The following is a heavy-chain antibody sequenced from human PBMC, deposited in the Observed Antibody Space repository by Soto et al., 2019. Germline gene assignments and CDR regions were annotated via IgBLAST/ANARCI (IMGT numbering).Heavy chain of an antibody. V-gene: IGHV3-11*05. CDR3: ARHVPDAFDI. CDR1: GFTFSDYY. Sequence: QVQLVESGGGLVKPGGSLRLSCAASGFTFSDYYMSWIRQAPGKGLEWVSYISSSNSYTNYADSRKGRSTISRDNAKNSLYLQMTSRRAEAAAGYYGARHVPDAFDIWGQGTMVTVSS. J-gene: IGHJ3*02. CDR2: ISSSNSYT. D-gene: IGHD3-10*02.